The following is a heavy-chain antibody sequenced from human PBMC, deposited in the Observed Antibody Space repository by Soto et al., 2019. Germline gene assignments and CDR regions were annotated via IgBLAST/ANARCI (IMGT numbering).Heavy chain of an antibody. D-gene: IGHD1-20*01. J-gene: IGHJ6*03. Sequence: PSETLSLTCTVSGGSISSYYWSWIRQPPGKGLEWIGYIYYSGSTNYNPSLKSRVTISVDTSKNQFSLKLSSVTAADTAVYYCARLRFLTGTDPPYYYMDVWGKGTTVTVSS. CDR1: GGSISSYY. CDR2: IYYSGST. V-gene: IGHV4-59*08. CDR3: ARLRFLTGTDPPYYYMDV.